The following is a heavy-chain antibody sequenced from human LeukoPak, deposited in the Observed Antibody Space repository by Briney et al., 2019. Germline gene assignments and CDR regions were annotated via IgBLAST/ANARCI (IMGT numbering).Heavy chain of an antibody. J-gene: IGHJ4*02. Sequence: SQTLSLTCAISGDSVSNNSAAWNWIRQSPSRGLEWLGRTYYRSKWYNDYAVSVTSRMTISPDTSKNQFSLQLKSVTPDDTAVYYCARGRSWGESGFDYWGQGTLVTVSS. V-gene: IGHV6-1*01. CDR3: ARGRSWGESGFDY. CDR1: GDSVSNNSAA. CDR2: TYYRSKWYN. D-gene: IGHD6-13*01.